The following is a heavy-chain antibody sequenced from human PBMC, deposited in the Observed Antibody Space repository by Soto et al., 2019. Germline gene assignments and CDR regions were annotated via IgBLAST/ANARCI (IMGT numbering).Heavy chain of an antibody. J-gene: IGHJ5*02. V-gene: IGHV3-9*01. CDR3: AKDWGTSWYDRFGA. CDR2: ISWNSDSI. CDR1: GFPFHYFA. D-gene: IGHD6-13*01. Sequence: EVQLVESGGGLVQPGRSLRLSFAASGFPFHYFAMHWVRQAPGKGLEWVSGISWNSDSIGYADSVKGRFTISRDNAQNSLDLQMNSLRPEDTAFYYCAKDWGTSWYDRFGAWGLGTLVTVSS.